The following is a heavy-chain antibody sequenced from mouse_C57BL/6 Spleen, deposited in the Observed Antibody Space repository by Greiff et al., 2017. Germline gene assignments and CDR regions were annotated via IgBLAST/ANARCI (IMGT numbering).Heavy chain of an antibody. Sequence: EVQLVESGGGLVKPGGSLKLSCAASGFTFSDYGMHWVRQAPEKGLEWVAYISSGSSTLYYADTVKGRFTISRDNAKNTLFLQMTSLRSEDTAMYYCARKDGSLYAMDYWGQGTSVTVSS. D-gene: IGHD1-1*01. J-gene: IGHJ4*01. CDR3: ARKDGSLYAMDY. CDR2: ISSGSSTL. V-gene: IGHV5-17*01. CDR1: GFTFSDYG.